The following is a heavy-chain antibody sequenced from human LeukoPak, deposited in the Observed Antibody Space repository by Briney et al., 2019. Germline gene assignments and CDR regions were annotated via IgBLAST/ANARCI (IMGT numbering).Heavy chain of an antibody. V-gene: IGHV4-59*01. CDR2: IYYSGST. D-gene: IGHD6-19*01. CDR3: ARERKSSGWSGYFDY. J-gene: IGHJ4*02. Sequence: SETLSLTCTVSGGSISSYYWSWIRQPPGKGLEWIGYIYYSGSTNYNPSLKSRVTISVDTSKNQFSLKLSSVTAADTAVYCCARERKSSGWSGYFDYWGQGTLVTVSS. CDR1: GGSISSYY.